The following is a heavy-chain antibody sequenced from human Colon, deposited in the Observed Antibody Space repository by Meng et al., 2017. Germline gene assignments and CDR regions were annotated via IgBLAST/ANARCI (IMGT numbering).Heavy chain of an antibody. J-gene: IGHJ4*02. Sequence: EVHLVGSGGGLVKPGGSLRLSCAVSGFIFSGYSMNWVRQAPGKGLEWVSMITSDSKKIDYGDSVRARFTVSRDNARKTLYLQMNNLGVNDTAVYYCARVGCGGTCLDSWGQGTLVTVSS. V-gene: IGHV3-21*01. CDR1: GFIFSGYS. CDR3: ARVGCGGTCLDS. CDR2: ITSDSKKI. D-gene: IGHD2-15*01.